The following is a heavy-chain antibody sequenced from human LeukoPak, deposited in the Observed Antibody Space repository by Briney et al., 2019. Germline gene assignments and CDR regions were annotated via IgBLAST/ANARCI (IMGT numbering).Heavy chain of an antibody. V-gene: IGHV3-21*01. J-gene: IGHJ5*02. CDR1: GFTFSSYS. D-gene: IGHD5-18*01. CDR3: ARDEAMGP. Sequence: GGSLRLSCAASGFTFSSYSMNWGRQAPGKGLESVSSISSSSSYIYSADSVKGRFTITRDNAKNPLYLQMNSLRTEDTAVYYCARDEAMGPWGQGTLVTVSS. CDR2: ISSSSSYI.